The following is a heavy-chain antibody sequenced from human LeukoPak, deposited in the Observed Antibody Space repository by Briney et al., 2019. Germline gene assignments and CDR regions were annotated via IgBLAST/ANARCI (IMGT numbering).Heavy chain of an antibody. CDR1: GYTFIAYY. V-gene: IGHV1-2*02. Sequence: ASVKVSCKASGYTFIAYYMHWVRQAPGQGLEWMGWINPNGGGTNYAQEFQGRVTMTRDTSINTAYMELSRLTSDDTAVYYCARDADATSALDYWGQGTLVTVSS. CDR3: ARDADATSALDY. D-gene: IGHD2-2*01. J-gene: IGHJ4*02. CDR2: INPNGGGT.